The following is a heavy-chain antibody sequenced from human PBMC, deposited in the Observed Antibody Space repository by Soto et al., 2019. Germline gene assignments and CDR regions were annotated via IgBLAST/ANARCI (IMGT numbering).Heavy chain of an antibody. Sequence: EVQLVESGGGLVQPGGSLRLSCAASGFTLSNYAVNWVRQAPGKGLEWVSYISSDSRYIYHGDPVKGRFTISRDNARNSVYLQMNSLRDEDTAVYYCARIKLVDFFFINVDVYDMDVWGQGTPVTVSS. D-gene: IGHD2-15*01. CDR3: ARIKLVDFFFINVDVYDMDV. CDR2: ISSDSRYI. J-gene: IGHJ6*02. V-gene: IGHV3-48*02. CDR1: GFTLSNYA.